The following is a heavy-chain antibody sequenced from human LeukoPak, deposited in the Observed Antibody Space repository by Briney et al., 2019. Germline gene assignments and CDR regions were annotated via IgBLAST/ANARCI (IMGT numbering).Heavy chain of an antibody. V-gene: IGHV3-23*01. CDR3: AKGYYYGSEIFDY. CDR2: ISGSGGST. D-gene: IGHD3-10*01. J-gene: IGHJ4*02. CDR1: GFTFSIYD. Sequence: GGSLRLSCAASGFTFSIYDMSWVRQAPGKGREWVSAISGSGGSTYYADSVKGRFTISRDNSKNTLYLQMNSLRAEDTAVYYCAKGYYYGSEIFDYWGQGTLVTVSS.